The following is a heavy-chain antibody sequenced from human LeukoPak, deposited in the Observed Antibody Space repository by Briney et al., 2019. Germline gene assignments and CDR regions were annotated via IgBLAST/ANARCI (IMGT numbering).Heavy chain of an antibody. CDR2: ISGSGGST. CDR3: ARHYGGNSIRFYFDY. J-gene: IGHJ4*02. Sequence: GGSLRLSCAASGFPFSSYTMSWARQAPGKGLEWVSAISGSGGSTYYADSVKGRFTISRDNSKSMLYLQMNSLRAEDTAVYYCARHYGGNSIRFYFDYWGQGTLVTVSS. D-gene: IGHD4-23*01. CDR1: GFPFSSYT. V-gene: IGHV3-23*01.